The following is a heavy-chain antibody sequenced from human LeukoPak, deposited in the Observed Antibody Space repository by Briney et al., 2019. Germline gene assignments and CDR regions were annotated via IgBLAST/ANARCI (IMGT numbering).Heavy chain of an antibody. J-gene: IGHJ3*02. CDR1: GFTFSSYG. Sequence: GGSLRLSCAASGFTFSSYGMHWVRQAPGKGLEWVAFIRYDGSNKDYADSVKGRFTISRDNSKNTLYLQMSSLRAEDTAVYYCAKGTVARFGEGDAFDIWGQGTMVTVSS. CDR2: IRYDGSNK. CDR3: AKGTVARFGEGDAFDI. D-gene: IGHD3-16*01. V-gene: IGHV3-30*02.